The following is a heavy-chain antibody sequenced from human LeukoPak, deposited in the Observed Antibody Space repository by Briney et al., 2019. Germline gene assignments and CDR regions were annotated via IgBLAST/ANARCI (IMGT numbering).Heavy chain of an antibody. Sequence: PGESMTPSCAASGFTFSTYWMTWVRQAPGKGLEWVANIKYDGREKYYVDSVKGRFTISRDNAGSSIYLQMNSLRVDDTAVYYCARDRYSDTSRVPFDYWGQGILVTASS. D-gene: IGHD3-22*01. CDR1: GFTFSTYW. V-gene: IGHV3-7*01. CDR3: ARDRYSDTSRVPFDY. CDR2: IKYDGREK. J-gene: IGHJ4*02.